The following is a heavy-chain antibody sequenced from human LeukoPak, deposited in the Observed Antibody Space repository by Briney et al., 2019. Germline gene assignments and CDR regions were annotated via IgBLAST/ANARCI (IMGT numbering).Heavy chain of an antibody. J-gene: IGHJ5*02. V-gene: IGHV4-39*01. CDR1: GDSIRSNSFF. CDR3: ARRNGHTWDVGNWFDP. Sequence: SETPSLTCSVSGDSIRSNSFFWGWLRQPPGMGLEWIASISYNGVTYYNPFLSSRATVSVDTSKNQFSLRLFSVTAADTAVYYCARRNGHTWDVGNWFDPWGPGTLVTVSS. CDR2: ISYNGVT. D-gene: IGHD5-24*01.